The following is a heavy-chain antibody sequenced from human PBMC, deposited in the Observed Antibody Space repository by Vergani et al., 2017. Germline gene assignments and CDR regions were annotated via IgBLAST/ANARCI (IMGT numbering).Heavy chain of an antibody. Sequence: EVQLVESGGGLVRPGRSPRLSCATSGFNVSDYGMSWVRQAPGKGLEWVGYIRGSSYGGTTEYAAAVRDRFTIFRDDSNNIAYLQMTSLRTEDTGVYYCTGYCNTYSRNWGQGTLVIVSS. D-gene: IGHD6-13*01. V-gene: IGHV3-49*04. CDR3: TGYCNTYSRN. CDR2: IRGSSYGGTT. CDR1: GFNVSDYG. J-gene: IGHJ4*02.